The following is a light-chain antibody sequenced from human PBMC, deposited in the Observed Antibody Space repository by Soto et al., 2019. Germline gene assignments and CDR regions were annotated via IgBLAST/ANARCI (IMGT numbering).Light chain of an antibody. V-gene: IGKV1-5*03. CDR1: QSISSW. Sequence: DIQMTQSPSTLSASVGDRVTITCRASQSISSWLAWYQQKPGKAPKLLIYKASSLESGVPSRFSGSGSGTEFTLTISSLQPDDFATYYCQQHNTCPGTFGQGTKLEIK. CDR2: KAS. CDR3: QQHNTCPGT. J-gene: IGKJ2*01.